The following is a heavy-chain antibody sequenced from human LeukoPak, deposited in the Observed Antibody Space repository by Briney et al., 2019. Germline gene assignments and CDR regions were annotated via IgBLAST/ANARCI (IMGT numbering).Heavy chain of an antibody. CDR3: AKVREAFDI. J-gene: IGHJ3*02. V-gene: IGHV3-9*01. CDR1: GFTFSSYS. CDR2: ISWNSGSI. Sequence: GGSLRLSCAASGFTFSSYSMNWVRQAPGKGLEWVSGISWNSGSIGYADSVKGRFTISRDNAKNSLYLQMNSLRAEDTALYYCAKVREAFDIWGQGTMVTVSS.